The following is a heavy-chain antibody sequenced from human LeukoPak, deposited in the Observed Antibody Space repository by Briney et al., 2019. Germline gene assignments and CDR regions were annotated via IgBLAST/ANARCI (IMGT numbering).Heavy chain of an antibody. CDR3: AKEPFLWFGESDTTFFDY. J-gene: IGHJ4*02. Sequence: GGSLRLSCAASGFTFSSYAMSWVRQAPGKGLEWVSAISGSGGSTYYADSVKGRFTISRDNSKNTPYLQMSSLRAEDTAVYYCAKEPFLWFGESDTTFFDYWGQGTLVTVSS. V-gene: IGHV3-23*01. D-gene: IGHD3-10*01. CDR1: GFTFSSYA. CDR2: ISGSGGST.